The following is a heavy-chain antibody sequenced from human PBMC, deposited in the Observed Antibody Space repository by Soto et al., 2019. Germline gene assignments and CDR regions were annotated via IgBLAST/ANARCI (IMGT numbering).Heavy chain of an antibody. V-gene: IGHV3-30*03. CDR2: ISYDGRDK. Sequence: GGSLRLSCAASGFSFSNYAMHWVRQAPGKGLEWVAVISYDGRDKYYEDSVKGRYTISRDKSKNTLFLQMNSLRAEDTAVYYCARYCRSTSCYDYWGQGTLVTVSS. D-gene: IGHD2-2*01. CDR3: ARYCRSTSCYDY. CDR1: GFSFSNYA. J-gene: IGHJ4*02.